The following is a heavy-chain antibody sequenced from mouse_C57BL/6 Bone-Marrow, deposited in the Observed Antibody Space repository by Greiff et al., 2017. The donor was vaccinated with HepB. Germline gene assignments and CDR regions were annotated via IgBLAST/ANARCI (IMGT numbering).Heavy chain of an antibody. Sequence: DVKLVESGGGLVKPGGSLKLSCAASGFTFSDYGMHWVRQAPEKGLEWVAYISSGSSTIYYADTVKGRFTISRDNVKNTLFLQMTSLRSEDTAMYYCASLAWFAYWGQGTLVTVSA. J-gene: IGHJ3*01. V-gene: IGHV5-17*01. CDR2: ISSGSSTI. CDR3: ASLAWFAY. CDR1: GFTFSDYG.